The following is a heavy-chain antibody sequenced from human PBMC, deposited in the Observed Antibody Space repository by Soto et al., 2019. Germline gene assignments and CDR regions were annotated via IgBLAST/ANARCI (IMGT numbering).Heavy chain of an antibody. V-gene: IGHV5-51*01. Sequence: PGESLKISCQGSGYSFTSYWIGWVRQMPGKGLEWMGIIYPGDSDTRYSPSFQGQVTISADKSISTAYLQWSSLKASDTAMYYCARHNDFGQLVQPVSYYYGMDVWGQGTTVTVSS. CDR3: ARHNDFGQLVQPVSYYYGMDV. CDR2: IYPGDSDT. CDR1: GYSFTSYW. J-gene: IGHJ6*02. D-gene: IGHD6-6*01.